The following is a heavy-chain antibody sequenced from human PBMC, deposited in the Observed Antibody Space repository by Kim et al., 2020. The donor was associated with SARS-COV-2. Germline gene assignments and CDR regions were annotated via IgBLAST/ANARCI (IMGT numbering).Heavy chain of an antibody. Sequence: ASVKVSCKASGYTFTSYDINWVRQATGQGLEWMGWMNPNSGNTGYAQKFQGRVTMTRNTSISTAYMELSSLRSEDTAVYYCARGNGDYYDSSGYYPYNWFDPWGQGTLVTVSS. J-gene: IGHJ5*02. CDR2: MNPNSGNT. V-gene: IGHV1-8*01. D-gene: IGHD3-22*01. CDR1: GYTFTSYD. CDR3: ARGNGDYYDSSGYYPYNWFDP.